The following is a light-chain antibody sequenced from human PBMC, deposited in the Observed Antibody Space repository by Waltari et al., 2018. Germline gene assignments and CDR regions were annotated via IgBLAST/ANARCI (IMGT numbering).Light chain of an antibody. Sequence: QTVVTQEPSLTVSPGGTFTLTCGSSTEAVTSGQFPSWFQQKPGQAPRTLIYDTSNKNSWTPARFSGSLRGDKAVLTLSGAQPEDEAEYYCLLSYSGVRMFGGGTKLTVL. V-gene: IGLV7-46*01. CDR3: LLSYSGVRM. J-gene: IGLJ3*02. CDR2: DTS. CDR1: TEAVTSGQF.